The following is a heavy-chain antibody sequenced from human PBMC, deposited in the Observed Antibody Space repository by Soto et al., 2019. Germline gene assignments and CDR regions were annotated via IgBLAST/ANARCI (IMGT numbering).Heavy chain of an antibody. J-gene: IGHJ4*02. D-gene: IGHD1-26*01. CDR1: GLTFTDYW. CDR3: ASDRLRGTYYLRGVTYFFEE. CDR2: IKQDESEK. V-gene: IGHV3-7*03. Sequence: PGGSLRLSCVTYGLTFTDYWMSWVRQAPGKGLEWVANIKQDESEKNYLYSVKGRFTISRDNAKNSLYLQMNSLRAEDTAVYYCASDRLRGTYYLRGVTYFFEEWGQGA.